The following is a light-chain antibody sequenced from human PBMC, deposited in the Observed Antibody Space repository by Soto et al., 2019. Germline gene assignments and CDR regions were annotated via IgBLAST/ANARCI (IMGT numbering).Light chain of an antibody. J-gene: IGLJ1*01. CDR1: STNIGNNA. CDR2: NNN. CDR3: AAWDDSLNGYV. V-gene: IGLV1-44*01. Sequence: QSVLTQPPSASGTPGQRVIISCSGTSTNIGNNAVNWYQQLPGTAPKLLIYNNNQRPSGVPDRFSGSKSGTSASLAISGLQSDDEADYYCAAWDDSLNGYVFGTGTKVTVL.